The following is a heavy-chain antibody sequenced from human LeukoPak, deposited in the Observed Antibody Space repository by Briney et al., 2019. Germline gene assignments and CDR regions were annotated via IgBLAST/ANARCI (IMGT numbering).Heavy chain of an antibody. J-gene: IGHJ4*02. CDR3: ARAFGGRGHFDY. CDR2: IIPIFGTA. D-gene: IGHD4-23*01. V-gene: IGHV1-69*06. CDR1: GYTFTGYY. Sequence: SVKVSCKASGYTFTGYYVHWVRQVPGQGLEWMGGIIPIFGTANYAQKFQGRVTITADKSTSTAYMELSSLRSEDTAVYYCARAFGGRGHFDYWGQGTLVTVSS.